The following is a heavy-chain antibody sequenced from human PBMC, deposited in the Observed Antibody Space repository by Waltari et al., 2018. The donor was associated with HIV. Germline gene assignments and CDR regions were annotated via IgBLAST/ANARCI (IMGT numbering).Heavy chain of an antibody. J-gene: IGHJ4*02. CDR3: ATAQICSTSSCYDY. CDR2: FDPEDAET. D-gene: IGHD2-2*01. CDR1: GSTLPELS. V-gene: IGHV1-24*01. Sequence: QVQLVQSGAEVKKPGASVKVSCTVSGSTLPELSMHWVRQAPGKGLEWMGGFDPEDAETIYAQKFQGRVTMTEDTSTDTAYMELSSLRSEDTALYYCATAQICSTSSCYDYWGQGTLVTVSS.